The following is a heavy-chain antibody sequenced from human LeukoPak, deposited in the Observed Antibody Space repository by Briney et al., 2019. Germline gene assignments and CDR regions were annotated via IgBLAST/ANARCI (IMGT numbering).Heavy chain of an antibody. J-gene: IGHJ4*02. V-gene: IGHV3-21*01. Sequence: GRSLRLSCTASGFTFENYAMHWVRHVPGKGLEWVSSIRSISSYMYYADSVKRRFIISRDNSKNSMYLQMNSLRAEDTAVYYCARDGYGDYAFDYWGQGTLVAVSS. CDR2: IRSISSYM. CDR1: GFTFENYA. CDR3: ARDGYGDYAFDY. D-gene: IGHD4-17*01.